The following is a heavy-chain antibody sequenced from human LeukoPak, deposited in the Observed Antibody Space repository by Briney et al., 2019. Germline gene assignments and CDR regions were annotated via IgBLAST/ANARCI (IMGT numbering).Heavy chain of an antibody. CDR2: ISSSSSTI. CDR1: GFTFSIYD. V-gene: IGHV3-48*04. D-gene: IGHD1-26*01. Sequence: GGSLRLSCAASGFTFSIYDMNWVRQAPGKGLEWVSYISSSSSTIYYADSVKGRFTISRDNAKNSLYLQMNSLRAEDTAVYYCARDSRTWELLRSDYWGQGTLVTVSS. J-gene: IGHJ4*02. CDR3: ARDSRTWELLRSDY.